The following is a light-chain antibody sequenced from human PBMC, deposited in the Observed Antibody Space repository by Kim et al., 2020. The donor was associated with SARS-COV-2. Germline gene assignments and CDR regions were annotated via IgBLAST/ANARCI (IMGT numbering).Light chain of an antibody. J-gene: IGKJ1*01. Sequence: ASVGDRVTITCRASQSISGWLAWYQQKPGKPPNLLIYKASSLESGVPSRFSGSGSGTEFTLTISSLQPDDFAVYYCHQYSSYSGTFGQGTKVDIK. CDR2: KAS. CDR3: HQYSSYSGT. V-gene: IGKV1-5*03. CDR1: QSISGW.